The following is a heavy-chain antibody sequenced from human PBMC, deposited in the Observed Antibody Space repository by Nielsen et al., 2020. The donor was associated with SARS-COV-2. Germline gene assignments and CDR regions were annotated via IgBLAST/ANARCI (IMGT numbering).Heavy chain of an antibody. CDR3: ARDTYDSSGYSTDY. D-gene: IGHD3-22*01. J-gene: IGHJ4*02. V-gene: IGHV3-53*01. Sequence: GESLKISCAASGFTVSSNYMSWVRQAPGKGLEWVSVIYSGGSTYYADSVKGQFTISRDNSKNTLYLQMNSLRAEDTAVYYCARDTYDSSGYSTDYWGQGTLVTVSS. CDR1: GFTVSSNY. CDR2: IYSGGST.